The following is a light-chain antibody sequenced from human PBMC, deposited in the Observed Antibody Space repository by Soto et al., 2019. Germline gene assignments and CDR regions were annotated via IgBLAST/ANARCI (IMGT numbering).Light chain of an antibody. CDR2: EVS. J-gene: IGLJ3*02. CDR3: SSNAGSNNLA. CDR1: SSDVGGYNS. V-gene: IGLV2-8*01. Sequence: QSALTQPPSASGSPGQSVTISCTGTSSDVGGYNSVSWYQQHPGKAPKLMIYEVSQRPSGVPDRFSGSKSGNTASLTVSGLQAEDEADYYCSSNAGSNNLAFGGGTKLTVL.